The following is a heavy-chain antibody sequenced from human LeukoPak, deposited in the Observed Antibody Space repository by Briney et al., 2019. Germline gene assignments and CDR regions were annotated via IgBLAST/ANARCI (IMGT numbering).Heavy chain of an antibody. V-gene: IGHV3-23*01. CDR2: LIENGATT. CDR1: GFTFRSHA. J-gene: IGHJ6*02. CDR3: VGRPYYYYGMDV. Sequence: PGGSLRLSCAASGFTFRSHAMSWVRQAPGKGLQFVSGLIENGATTYYADSVKGRFTISRDNSKNTLYLQMNSLRAEDTAVYYCVGRPYYYYGMDVWGQGTTVTVSS.